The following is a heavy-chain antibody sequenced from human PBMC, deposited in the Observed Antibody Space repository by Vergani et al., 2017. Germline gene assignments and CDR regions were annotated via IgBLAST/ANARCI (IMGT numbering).Heavy chain of an antibody. D-gene: IGHD6-6*01. Sequence: QVQLQESGPGPVKPSGTLSPTCPVSGGSIRRSNWRSWVRPPPGKGLAWIGETYHSGSTHDNPSIKSRVTISVDKSKNQFPLKLSFVTAGDTAVYYCARDVPRREYRAGFDAFDIWGQGTMVTVSS. J-gene: IGHJ3*02. V-gene: IGHV4-4*02. CDR3: ARDVPRREYRAGFDAFDI. CDR1: GGSIRRSNW. CDR2: TYHSGST.